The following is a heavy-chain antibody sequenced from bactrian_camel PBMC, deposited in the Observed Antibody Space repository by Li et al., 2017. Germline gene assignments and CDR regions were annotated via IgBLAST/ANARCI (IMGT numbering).Heavy chain of an antibody. CDR3: AASGSFACGGSWRFVTPGGFAG. D-gene: IGHD6*01. CDR1: VRAYSNLC. V-gene: IGHV3S53*01. CDR2: LDSNGST. J-gene: IGHJ4*01. Sequence: HVQLVESGGGSVKSGGSLTLSCTFSVRAYSNLCMAWFRQALGEERERVASLDSNGSTKFADSVKGRFTISLDNARNTVYLQMNSLKPEDTAMYYCAASGSFACGGSWRFVTPGGFAGWGQGTQVTVS.